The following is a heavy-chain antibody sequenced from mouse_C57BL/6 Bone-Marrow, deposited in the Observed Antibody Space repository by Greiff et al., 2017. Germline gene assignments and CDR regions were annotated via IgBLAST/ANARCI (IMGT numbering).Heavy chain of an antibody. V-gene: IGHV1-18*01. CDR1: GYTFTDYN. CDR2: INPNNGGT. Sequence: EVQLQQSGPELVKPGASVKIPCKASGYTFTDYNMDWVKQSHGKSLEWIGDINPNNGGTIYNQKFKGKATLTVDKSSSTAYMELRSLTSEDTAVYYCARRAYYYGSSPSLWYFDVWGTGTTVTVSS. CDR3: ARRAYYYGSSPSLWYFDV. D-gene: IGHD1-1*01. J-gene: IGHJ1*03.